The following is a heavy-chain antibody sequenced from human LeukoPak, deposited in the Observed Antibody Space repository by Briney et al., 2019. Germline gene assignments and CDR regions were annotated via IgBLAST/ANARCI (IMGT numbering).Heavy chain of an antibody. J-gene: IGHJ3*02. V-gene: IGHV1-18*01. D-gene: IGHD6-19*01. CDR3: ARRRIVAGTDALDI. CDR1: GYTFSNFG. Sequence: GASVKVSCKASGYTFSNFGISWVRQAPGQGLEWMGWISGYNGNTNYAQNLQDRVTIPADRSTITAYMELRSLRSDDTAVYYCARRRIVAGTDALDIWGQGTMVTVSS. CDR2: ISGYNGNT.